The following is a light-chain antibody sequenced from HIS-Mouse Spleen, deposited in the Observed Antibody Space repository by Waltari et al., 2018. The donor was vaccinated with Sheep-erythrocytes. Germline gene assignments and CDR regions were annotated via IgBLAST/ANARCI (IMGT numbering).Light chain of an antibody. CDR1: KLGDKY. CDR3: QAWDSSTAWV. CDR2: QDS. Sequence: SYELTQRPSVSVSPGQAASITCSGDKLGDKYACWYQQKPGQSPVLVIYQDSKRPSGIPERFSGSNSGNTATLTISGTQAMDEDDYYCQAWDSSTAWVFGGGTKLTVL. V-gene: IGLV3-1*01. J-gene: IGLJ3*02.